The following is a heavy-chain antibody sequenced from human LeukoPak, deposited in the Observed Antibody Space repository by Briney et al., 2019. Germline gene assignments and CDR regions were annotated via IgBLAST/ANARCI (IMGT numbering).Heavy chain of an antibody. J-gene: IGHJ4*02. Sequence: GGSLRLSCAASGFTFSSYAMSWVRQAPGKGLEWVSAISGSGGSTYYADSVKGRFTISRDNSKNTLYLQMNSLRAEDTAVYYCAKDYLPGIAVAGPSYFDYWGQGTLVTVSS. D-gene: IGHD6-19*01. CDR1: GFTFSSYA. CDR2: ISGSGGST. V-gene: IGHV3-23*01. CDR3: AKDYLPGIAVAGPSYFDY.